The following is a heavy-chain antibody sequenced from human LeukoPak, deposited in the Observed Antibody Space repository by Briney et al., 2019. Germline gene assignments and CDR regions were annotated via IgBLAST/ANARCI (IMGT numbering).Heavy chain of an antibody. Sequence: GGSLRLSCSASGFTFSSYAMHWVRQAPGKGLEYVSAISSNGGGPYYADSVKGRFTISRDNSKNTLYLQMSSLRAEDTAVYYCVRQLAVPGPGYFDLWGRGTLVTVSS. V-gene: IGHV3-64D*06. CDR1: GFTFSSYA. D-gene: IGHD6-19*01. CDR2: ISSNGGGP. J-gene: IGHJ2*01. CDR3: VRQLAVPGPGYFDL.